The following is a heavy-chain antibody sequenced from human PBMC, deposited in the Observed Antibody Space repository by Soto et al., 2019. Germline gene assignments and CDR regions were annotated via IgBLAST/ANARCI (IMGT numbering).Heavy chain of an antibody. D-gene: IGHD2-2*01. CDR3: AGGHCFSSSCSYLAL. CDR2: IYYSGTT. CDR1: GGSIDSDGSY. J-gene: IGHJ2*01. V-gene: IGHV4-31*03. Sequence: QVQLQESGPGLVKPSQTLSLTCTVSGGSIDSDGSYWSWIRQSPGEGLEWLGYIYYSGTTYYNPSLKRRVSISLNTSNTQFSLKWSSVTAADTAIYYCAGGHCFSSSCSYLALWGSGTLVTFSS.